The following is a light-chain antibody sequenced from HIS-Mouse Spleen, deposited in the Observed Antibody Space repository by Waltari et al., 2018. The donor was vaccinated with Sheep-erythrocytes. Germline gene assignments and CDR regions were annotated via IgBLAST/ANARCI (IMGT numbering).Light chain of an antibody. CDR3: CSYAGSSTPWV. CDR1: RLDAGCYNL. Sequence: QSALTQPASVSGSPGQSITISCPGTRLDAGCYNLVLSYQQHPGKAPKLMIYEGSKRPSGVSNRFSGSKSGNTASLTISGLQAEDEADYYCCSYAGSSTPWVFGGGTKLTVL. J-gene: IGLJ3*02. V-gene: IGLV2-23*01. CDR2: EGS.